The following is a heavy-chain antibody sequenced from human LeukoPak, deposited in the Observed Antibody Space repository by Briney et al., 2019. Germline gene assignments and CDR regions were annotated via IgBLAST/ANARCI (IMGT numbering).Heavy chain of an antibody. D-gene: IGHD6-13*01. CDR3: ARDLGALAAAGTGASVY. V-gene: IGHV1-18*01. CDR1: GYTFTSYG. Sequence: ASVKVSCKASGYTFTSYGISWVRQAPGQGLEWMGWISAYNGNTNYAQKLQGRVTMTTDTSTSTAYMELRGLRSDDTAVYYCARDLGALAAAGTGASVYWGQGTLVTVSS. CDR2: ISAYNGNT. J-gene: IGHJ4*02.